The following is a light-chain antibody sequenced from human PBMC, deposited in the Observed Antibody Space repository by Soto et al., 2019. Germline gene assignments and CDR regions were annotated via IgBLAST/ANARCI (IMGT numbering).Light chain of an antibody. J-gene: IGKJ1*01. CDR2: AAS. Sequence: AIRMTQSPSSLSASTGDRVTITCRASQGISSYLAWYQQKPGKAPKLLIYAASTLQSGVPSRFSGSGSGTDFTLTISCLQSDDFASYYYQQYYSYPQTFGQGTKVEIK. V-gene: IGKV1-8*01. CDR1: QGISSY. CDR3: QQYYSYPQT.